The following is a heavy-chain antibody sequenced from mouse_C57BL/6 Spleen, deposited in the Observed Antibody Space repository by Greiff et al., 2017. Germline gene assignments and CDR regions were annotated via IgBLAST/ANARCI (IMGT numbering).Heavy chain of an antibody. V-gene: IGHV1-69*01. Sequence: QVQLQQPGAELVMPGASVKLSCKASGYTFTSYWMHWVKQRPGQGLEWIGEIDPSDSYTNYNQKFKGKSTLTVDKSSSTAYMQLSSLTSGDSAVYYGARSGGGDYDPSWFAYWGQGTLVTVSA. J-gene: IGHJ3*01. CDR2: IDPSDSYT. D-gene: IGHD2-4*01. CDR1: GYTFTSYW. CDR3: ARSGGGDYDPSWFAY.